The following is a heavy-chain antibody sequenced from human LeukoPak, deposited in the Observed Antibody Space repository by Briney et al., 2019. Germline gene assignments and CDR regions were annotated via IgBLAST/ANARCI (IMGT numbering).Heavy chain of an antibody. J-gene: IGHJ4*02. CDR3: APGGYSGYAELPLGY. Sequence: GASVKVSCKASGYTFTGYYIHWVRQAPGQGLEWMGWMNPNSGNTGYAQKFQGRVTMTRNTSISTAYMELSSLRSEDTAVYYCAPGGYSGYAELPLGYWGQGTLVTVSS. CDR1: GYTFTGYY. V-gene: IGHV1-8*02. D-gene: IGHD5-12*01. CDR2: MNPNSGNT.